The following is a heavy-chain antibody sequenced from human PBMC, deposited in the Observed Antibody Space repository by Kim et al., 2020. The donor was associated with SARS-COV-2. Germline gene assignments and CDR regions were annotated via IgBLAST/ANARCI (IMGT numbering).Heavy chain of an antibody. CDR2: IYYSGST. CDR3: ARRYYDSYNWFDP. Sequence: SETLSLTCTVSGGSISSSSYYWGWIRQPPGKGLEWIGSIYYSGSTYYNPSLKSRVTISVDTSKNQFSLKLSSVTAADTAVYYCARRYYDSYNWFDPWGQGTLVTVSS. CDR1: GGSISSSSYY. J-gene: IGHJ5*02. V-gene: IGHV4-39*01. D-gene: IGHD3-22*01.